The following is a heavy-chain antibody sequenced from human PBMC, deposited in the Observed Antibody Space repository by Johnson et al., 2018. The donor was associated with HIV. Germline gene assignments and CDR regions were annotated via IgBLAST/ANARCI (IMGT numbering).Heavy chain of an antibody. CDR3: ARVGNGDYGWSFDI. CDR1: GFTFSIYA. D-gene: IGHD4-17*01. J-gene: IGHJ3*02. V-gene: IGHV3-23*04. Sequence: MQLVESGGGVVLPGGSLRLSCAVSGFTFSIYAMSWVRQAPGKGLEWVSTISASGGSTYYADSLRGRITISRDNAKNSLYLQMNSLRAEDTAMYYCARVGNGDYGWSFDIWGQGTTVTISS. CDR2: ISASGGST.